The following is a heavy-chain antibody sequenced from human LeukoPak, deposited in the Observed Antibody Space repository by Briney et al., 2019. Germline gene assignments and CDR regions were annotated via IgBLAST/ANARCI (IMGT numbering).Heavy chain of an antibody. Sequence: GGSLRLSCAASGFTFSSYWMSWVRQAPGKGLEWVANIKQDGSEKDYVDSWKGRFTISRYNAKNSLYLQMNSLRAEDPAVYYCAKDKAGSKTTAAGTRSWFDPWGQGTLVTVSS. D-gene: IGHD6-13*01. CDR1: GFTFSSYW. CDR2: IKQDGSEK. CDR3: AKDKAGSKTTAAGTRSWFDP. V-gene: IGHV3-7*03. J-gene: IGHJ5*02.